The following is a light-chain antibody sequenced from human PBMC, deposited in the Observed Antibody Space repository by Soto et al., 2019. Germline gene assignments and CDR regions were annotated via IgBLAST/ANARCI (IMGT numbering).Light chain of an antibody. J-gene: IGLJ1*01. CDR1: SSDVGGYNY. Sequence: QSALTQPPSASASPGQSVTISCTGTSSDVGGYNYVSWYQQHQGKAPKLMIYEVSKRPSGVPDRFSGSKSGNTASLTVSGLQADEEADYYCSSYAGSNNWNFGTGTKLTVL. CDR3: SSYAGSNNWN. CDR2: EVS. V-gene: IGLV2-8*01.